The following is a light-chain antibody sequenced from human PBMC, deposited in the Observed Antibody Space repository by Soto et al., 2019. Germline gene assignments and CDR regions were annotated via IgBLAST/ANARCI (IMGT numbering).Light chain of an antibody. CDR3: QRYNSDPR. V-gene: IGKV1-5*01. Sequence: TSGACKSISSWWAWYEQKPGKAAKLLIYDASSLESGVPSRFSGSGSGTEVTFAISRLQPDGFATYYCQRYNSDPRFGGGTKLDIK. J-gene: IGKJ4*01. CDR2: DAS. CDR1: KSISSW.